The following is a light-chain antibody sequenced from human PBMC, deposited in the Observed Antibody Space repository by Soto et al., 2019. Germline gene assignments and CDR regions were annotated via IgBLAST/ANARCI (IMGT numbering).Light chain of an antibody. CDR3: QSYDSSLSAYV. CDR1: SSNIGSNT. V-gene: IGLV1-44*01. CDR2: SNN. Sequence: QSVLTQPPSASGTPGQRVTISCSGSSSNIGSNTVNWYQQLPGTAPKLLIYSNNQRPSGVPDRFSGSKSGTSASLAISGLQSEDEADYYCQSYDSSLSAYVFGTGTRSPS. J-gene: IGLJ1*01.